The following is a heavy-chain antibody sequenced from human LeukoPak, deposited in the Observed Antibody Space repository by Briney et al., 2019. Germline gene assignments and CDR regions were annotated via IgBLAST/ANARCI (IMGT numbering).Heavy chain of an antibody. CDR3: ARGPTGNYYMDV. Sequence: PGGSLRLSCAASGFTFSSYAMHWVRQAPGKGLEWVAVISYDGSNKYYADSVKGRFTISRDNAKNSLYLQMNSLRAEDTAVYYCARGPTGNYYMDVWGKGTTVTVSS. CDR2: ISYDGSNK. V-gene: IGHV3-30*04. J-gene: IGHJ6*03. CDR1: GFTFSSYA. D-gene: IGHD1-1*01.